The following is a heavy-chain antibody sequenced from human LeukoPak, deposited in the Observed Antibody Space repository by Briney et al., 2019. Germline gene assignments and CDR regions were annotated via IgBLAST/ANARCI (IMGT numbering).Heavy chain of an antibody. Sequence: PGGSLRLSCAASGFTFSSYAMSWVRQAPGKGLEWVSAISGSGGSTYYADSVKGRFTISRDNSKNTLYLQMNSLRAEDTAVYYSAKDRKLRYFDWKYYFDYWGQGTLVTVSS. CDR2: ISGSGGST. D-gene: IGHD3-9*01. V-gene: IGHV3-23*01. CDR1: GFTFSSYA. J-gene: IGHJ4*02. CDR3: AKDRKLRYFDWKYYFDY.